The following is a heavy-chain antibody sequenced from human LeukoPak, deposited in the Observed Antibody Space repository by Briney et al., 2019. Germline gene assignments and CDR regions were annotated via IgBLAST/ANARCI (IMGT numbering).Heavy chain of an antibody. J-gene: IGHJ4*02. CDR3: ARDGKLPRYGTGTTHLGGFEY. Sequence: GPCLRLACAPSGLTFSSHSTNSVSQPPREWLEWVSSISSSSSYIYYTNSVKGRFNISRDKAKNSLYLQMKSLRAEDTAVYYCARDGKLPRYGTGTTHLGGFEYWGQGRLVTVSS. V-gene: IGHV3-21*01. D-gene: IGHD1/OR15-1a*01. CDR2: ISSSSSYI. CDR1: GLTFSSHS.